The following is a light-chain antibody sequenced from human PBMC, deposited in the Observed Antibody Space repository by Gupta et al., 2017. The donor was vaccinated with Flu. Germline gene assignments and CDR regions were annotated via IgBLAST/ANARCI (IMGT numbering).Light chain of an antibody. CDR2: EVN. J-gene: IGLJ2*01. Sequence: APRLMIWEVNRRPSGVPDRFSGSKADNTASLTVSGLREEEDADYCCSAYTGGNTLVFGGGTKLTVL. V-gene: IGLV2-8*01. CDR3: SAYTGGNTLV.